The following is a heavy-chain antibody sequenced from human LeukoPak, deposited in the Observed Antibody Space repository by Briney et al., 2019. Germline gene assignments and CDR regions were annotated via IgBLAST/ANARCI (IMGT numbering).Heavy chain of an antibody. Sequence: SETLSLTCTVSGGSISSYYWSWIRQPAGKGLEWIGRIYTSGSTNYNPSLKSRVTISVDTSKNQFSLKLSSVTAADTAVYYCASGGVSGSYYYYYYYYYMDVWGKGTTVTISS. CDR2: IYTSGST. CDR1: GGSISSYY. CDR3: ASGGVSGSYYYYYYYYYMDV. J-gene: IGHJ6*03. D-gene: IGHD3-10*01. V-gene: IGHV4-4*07.